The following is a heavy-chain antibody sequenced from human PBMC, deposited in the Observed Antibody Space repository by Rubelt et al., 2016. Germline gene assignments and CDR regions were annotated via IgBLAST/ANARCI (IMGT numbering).Heavy chain of an antibody. CDR2: IKQDESEK. V-gene: IGHV3-7*03. D-gene: IGHD3-22*01. CDR3: ARGDYFDRFFDY. Sequence: GLEWVADIKQDESEKYYLDSVKGRFTISRDNAKNSLYLRMNSLRAEDTALYYCARGDYFDRFFDYWGQGTLVTVSS. J-gene: IGHJ4*02.